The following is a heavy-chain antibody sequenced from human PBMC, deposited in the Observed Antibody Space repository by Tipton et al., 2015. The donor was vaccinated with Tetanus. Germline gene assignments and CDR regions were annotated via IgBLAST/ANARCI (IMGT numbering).Heavy chain of an antibody. CDR3: AREADCSGGSCFSGDFDN. CDR2: SWYDGTDK. D-gene: IGHD2-15*01. CDR1: GFIFSSYG. Sequence: SLRLSCAASGFIFSSYGIHWVRQAPGKGLEWVAVSWYDGTDKYYADSVKGRFTISRGNSKNTLYLQMNSLRAEDTAVSYCAREADCSGGSCFSGDFDNWGQGTQVTVSS. V-gene: IGHV3-33*01. J-gene: IGHJ4*02.